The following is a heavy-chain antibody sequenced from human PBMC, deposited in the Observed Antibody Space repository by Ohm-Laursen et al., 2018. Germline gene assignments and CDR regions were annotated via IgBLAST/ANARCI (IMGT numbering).Heavy chain of an antibody. V-gene: IGHV3-48*03. J-gene: IGHJ3*01. CDR3: ARATVSPGL. Sequence: GSLRLSCTASGFTFSSYEMNWVRQAPGKGLEWVSYISSSGSTIYYADSVKGRFTISRDNAKNSLYLQMNSLRAEDTAVYYCARATVSPGLWGQGTMVTVSS. CDR1: GFTFSSYE. CDR2: ISSSGSTI.